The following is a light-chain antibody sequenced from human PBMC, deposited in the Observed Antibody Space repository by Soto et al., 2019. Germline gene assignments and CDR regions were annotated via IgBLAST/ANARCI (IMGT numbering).Light chain of an antibody. V-gene: IGKV3-11*01. CDR2: DAS. Sequence: EIELRQSPATLSLSPGERATVSCRASQSVSSHLAWYQQKRGQAPRLLIYDASSRASGIPARFSGSGSGTDFTLTISSLEPEDFAVYYCQQGGNWPLTFGQGTRLEIK. CDR1: QSVSSH. J-gene: IGKJ5*01. CDR3: QQGGNWPLT.